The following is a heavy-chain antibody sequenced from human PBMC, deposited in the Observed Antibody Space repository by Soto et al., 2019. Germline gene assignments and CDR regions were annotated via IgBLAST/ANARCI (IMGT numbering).Heavy chain of an antibody. V-gene: IGHV3-30-3*01. D-gene: IGHD3-10*01. CDR1: GFTFSSYA. Sequence: GGSLRLSCAASGFTFSSYAMHWVRQAPGKGLEWVAVISYDGSNKYYADSVKGRFTISRDNSKNTLYLQMNSLRAEDTAVYYCARDHGSGNYFDYWGQGTLVTVSS. CDR2: ISYDGSNK. J-gene: IGHJ4*02. CDR3: ARDHGSGNYFDY.